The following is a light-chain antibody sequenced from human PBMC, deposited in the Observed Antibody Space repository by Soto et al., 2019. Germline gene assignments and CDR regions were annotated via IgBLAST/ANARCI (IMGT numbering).Light chain of an antibody. Sequence: EIVLSQSPATLSLSPGERATLSCRASQSVSSYLAWYQQKPGQAPRLLIYDASNRATGIPARFSGSGSGTDFTLTISSLEPEDFAVYYCQQRTPFGGGTMVDIK. CDR1: QSVSSY. J-gene: IGKJ4*01. CDR2: DAS. CDR3: QQRTP. V-gene: IGKV3-11*01.